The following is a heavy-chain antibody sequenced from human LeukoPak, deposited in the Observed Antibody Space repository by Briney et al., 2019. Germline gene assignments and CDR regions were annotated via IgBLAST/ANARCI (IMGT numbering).Heavy chain of an antibody. V-gene: IGHV4-4*07. CDR1: GGSIISYY. CDR2: IYGNGIT. CDR3: ARLKFYDSTGHSPGYYMDV. Sequence: PSETLSPTCTVSGGSIISYYWSWIRQSAGQGLEWIGRIYGNGITDYNASLKSRVTMSLDTSRKQFSLRLTSVTAADTAVYYCARLKFYDSTGHSPGYYMDVWGKGTTVSVFS. J-gene: IGHJ6*03. D-gene: IGHD3-22*01.